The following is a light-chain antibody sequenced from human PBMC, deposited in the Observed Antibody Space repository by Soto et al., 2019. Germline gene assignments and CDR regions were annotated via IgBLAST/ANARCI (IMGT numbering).Light chain of an antibody. Sequence: QSALTQTPSASGSPGQSVTISCTGTSSDVGGYNYVSWYQQHPGKAPKLMIYEVSKRPSGVPDRFSGSKSGNTASLPVSGLQAEDEADYYCSSYAGSNNLVFGGGTKLTVL. CDR2: EVS. J-gene: IGLJ3*02. CDR3: SSYAGSNNLV. V-gene: IGLV2-8*01. CDR1: SSDVGGYNY.